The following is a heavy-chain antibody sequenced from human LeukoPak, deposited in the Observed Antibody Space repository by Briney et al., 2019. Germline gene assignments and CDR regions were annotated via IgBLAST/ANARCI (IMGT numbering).Heavy chain of an antibody. D-gene: IGHD3-22*01. CDR1: GYTFTNYD. Sequence: ASVKVSCKASGYTFTNYDINWVRQATGQGLEWMGLMNPNSGNTGYAQKFQGRVTITRENSITTAYMELSSLRSEDTAVYYCARALYYYDSSGYRDAFDIWGQGTMVTVSS. CDR3: ARALYYYDSSGYRDAFDI. J-gene: IGHJ3*02. CDR2: MNPNSGNT. V-gene: IGHV1-8*02.